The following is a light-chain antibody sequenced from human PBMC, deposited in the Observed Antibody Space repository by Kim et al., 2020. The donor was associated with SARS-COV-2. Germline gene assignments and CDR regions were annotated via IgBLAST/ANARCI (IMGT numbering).Light chain of an antibody. J-gene: IGKJ4*01. Sequence: DIQMTQSPSTLSASLGDRVTITCRASQSISTWLAWYQQKPGRAPKLLIYKASSLESGVPSRFSGGGSGTEFTLTISSLQPDDFATYYCQQYNSYSITFGGGTKLEI. CDR3: QQYNSYSIT. V-gene: IGKV1-5*03. CDR1: QSISTW. CDR2: KAS.